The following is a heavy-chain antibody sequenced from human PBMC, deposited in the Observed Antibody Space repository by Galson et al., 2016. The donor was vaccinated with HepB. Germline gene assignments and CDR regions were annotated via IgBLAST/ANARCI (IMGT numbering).Heavy chain of an antibody. Sequence: SLRLSCAASGFTFSSYAMSWVRQAPGKGLEWVSGISGSGERTYYADSVKGRFTISRDNSKNTLYLQMNSLRAEDTAVYYCAKDQGYGAGGIFEYWGQGTLVTVSS. D-gene: IGHD6-13*01. V-gene: IGHV3-23*01. CDR1: GFTFSSYA. J-gene: IGHJ4*02. CDR2: ISGSGERT. CDR3: AKDQGYGAGGIFEY.